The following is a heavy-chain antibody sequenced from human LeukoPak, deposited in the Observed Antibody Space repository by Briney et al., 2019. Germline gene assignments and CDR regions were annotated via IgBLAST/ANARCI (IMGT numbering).Heavy chain of an antibody. CDR3: AKAYSSSWYTAFDY. Sequence: GGSLRLSCAASGFTFSSYAMNWVRQAPGKGLEWVSSISSSGSYIYYADSVKGRFTISRDNAKNSLYLQMNSLRAEDTAVYYCAKAYSSSWYTAFDYWGQGTLVTVSS. D-gene: IGHD6-13*01. V-gene: IGHV3-21*01. CDR1: GFTFSSYA. CDR2: ISSSGSYI. J-gene: IGHJ4*02.